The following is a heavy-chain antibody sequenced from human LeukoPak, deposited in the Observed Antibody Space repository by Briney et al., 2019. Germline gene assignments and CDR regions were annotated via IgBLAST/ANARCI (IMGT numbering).Heavy chain of an antibody. J-gene: IGHJ6*03. Sequence: RGCLRLSCAPAGFTLSSFAMSWVRPVPREGLGWGSAISGSGGRTYYAESVKGRFTIARDNSKNTLYLQMNSLRAEDTAVYYCAKAGRGSGNYYYYYYMDVWGKGTTVTVSS. V-gene: IGHV3-23*01. CDR3: AKAGRGSGNYYYYYYMDV. CDR2: ISGSGGRT. CDR1: GFTLSSFA. D-gene: IGHD3-10*01.